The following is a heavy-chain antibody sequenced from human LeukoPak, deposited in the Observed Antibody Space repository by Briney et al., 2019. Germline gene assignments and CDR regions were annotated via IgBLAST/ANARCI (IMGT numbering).Heavy chain of an antibody. CDR1: GFPFSSYA. Sequence: PGGSLRLSCSASGFPFSSYAMHWVRQAPGKGLEWVSAINGGGDATEYADSVKGRFTISRDNSKKTLYLQMNSLRPEDTAVYYCARCTASCYANAFDVWGQGTLLTVSS. V-gene: IGHV3-23*01. J-gene: IGHJ3*01. CDR3: ARCTASCYANAFDV. D-gene: IGHD2-2*01. CDR2: INGGGDAT.